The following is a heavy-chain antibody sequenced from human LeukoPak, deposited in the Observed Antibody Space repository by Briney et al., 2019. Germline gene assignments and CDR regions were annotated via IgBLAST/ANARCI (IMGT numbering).Heavy chain of an antibody. CDR1: GFTFSTYW. V-gene: IGHV3-74*01. D-gene: IGHD3-10*01. CDR2: IYIDGSST. Sequence: GGSLRLSCAASGFTFSTYWMHWVRQAPGKGLVWVSRIYIDGSSTNYTDSVKGRFTISRDNAKNTLYLQMDGLRADDTAVYYCASATWGSHRSGSYYPTWGQGTLVTVSS. J-gene: IGHJ4*02. CDR3: ASATWGSHRSGSYYPT.